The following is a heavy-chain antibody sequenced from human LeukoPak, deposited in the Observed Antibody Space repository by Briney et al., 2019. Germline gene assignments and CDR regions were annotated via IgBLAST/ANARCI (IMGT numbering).Heavy chain of an antibody. V-gene: IGHV3-11*06. Sequence: GGSLRLSCAASGFTFSVCYMSWTRHAPGKGREWGSYISSSSSYTLYADSVKSRFTMSRDNAKSSLYLQMVSLRAEDTAVYYGAREGVDQSDYYYGMYVWGPGATVTVSS. CDR2: ISSSSSYT. J-gene: IGHJ6*02. CDR3: AREGVDQSDYYYGMYV. D-gene: IGHD2-2*01. CDR1: GFTFSVCY.